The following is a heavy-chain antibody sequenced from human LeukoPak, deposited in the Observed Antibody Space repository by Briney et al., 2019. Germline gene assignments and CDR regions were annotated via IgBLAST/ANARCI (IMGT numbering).Heavy chain of an antibody. CDR1: GGSISSGDYY. CDR3: ASIRGYSYGYLGYYFDY. J-gene: IGHJ4*02. CDR2: IYYSGST. D-gene: IGHD5-18*01. Sequence: SETLSLTCTVSGGSISSGDYYWSWIRQPPGKGLEWIGYIYYSGSTYYNPSLKSRVTISVDTSKNQFSLKLSSVTAADTAVYYCASIRGYSYGYLGYYFDYWGQGTLVTVSS. V-gene: IGHV4-30-4*08.